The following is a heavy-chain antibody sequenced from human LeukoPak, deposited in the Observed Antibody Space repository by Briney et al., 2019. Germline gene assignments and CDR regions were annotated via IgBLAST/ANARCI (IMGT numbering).Heavy chain of an antibody. CDR3: ARVSVVYGMDV. Sequence: SETLSLTCTVSGGSISNYYWSWIRQTPGKGLEWIGYVYYLGNTDYNPSLLSRVTISVDTSKNQFSLKLSSVTAADTAVYYCARVSVVYGMDVWGRGTTVTVSS. J-gene: IGHJ6*02. CDR1: GGSISNYY. CDR2: VYYLGNT. V-gene: IGHV4-59*08.